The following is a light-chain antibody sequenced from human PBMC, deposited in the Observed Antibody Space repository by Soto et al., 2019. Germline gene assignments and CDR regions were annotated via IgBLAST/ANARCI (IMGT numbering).Light chain of an antibody. V-gene: IGKV1-12*01. Sequence: DIQMTQSPSSVSASVGDRVTITCRASQRISSWLAWYQQKPGTAPKLLIFATSSLQAGVPSRFSGSGSGTDFTRTITSLQPEDFATYYCQQTSNFSITFGLVTRLEIK. J-gene: IGKJ5*01. CDR1: QRISSW. CDR2: ATS. CDR3: QQTSNFSIT.